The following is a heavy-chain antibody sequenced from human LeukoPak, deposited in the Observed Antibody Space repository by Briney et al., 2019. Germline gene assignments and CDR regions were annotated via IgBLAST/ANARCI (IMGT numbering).Heavy chain of an antibody. V-gene: IGHV3-23*01. CDR3: ARDGTAYYDFWSGYYPFDY. J-gene: IGHJ4*02. D-gene: IGHD3-3*01. CDR2: ISASGGST. CDR1: GFTFSSSA. Sequence: GGSLRLSCAASGFTFSSSAMSWVRQVPGKGLEWVSGISASGGSTYYADSVRGRFTISRDNSKNTLYLQMNSLRAEDTAVYYCARDGTAYYDFWSGYYPFDYWGQGTLVTVSS.